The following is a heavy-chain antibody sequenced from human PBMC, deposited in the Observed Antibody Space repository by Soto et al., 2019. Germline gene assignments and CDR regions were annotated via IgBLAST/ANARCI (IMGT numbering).Heavy chain of an antibody. J-gene: IGHJ5*02. CDR1: GFTFSSYW. V-gene: IGHV3-7*01. CDR3: ARELGRLLWFGSRNWFDP. D-gene: IGHD3-10*01. Sequence: SGGSLRLSCAASGFTFSSYWMSWVRQAPGKGLEWVANIKQDGSEKYYVDSVKGRFTISRDNAKNSLYLQMNSLRAEDTAVYYCARELGRLLWFGSRNWFDPWGQGTLVTVSS. CDR2: IKQDGSEK.